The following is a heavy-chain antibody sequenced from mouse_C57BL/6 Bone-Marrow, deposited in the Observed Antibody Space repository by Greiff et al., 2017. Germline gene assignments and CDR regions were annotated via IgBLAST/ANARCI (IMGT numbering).Heavy chain of an antibody. J-gene: IGHJ2*01. D-gene: IGHD5-1-1*01. CDR3: ARHPPHTR. Sequence: DVKLVESGGDLVKPGGSLKLSCAASGFTFSSYGMSWVRQTPDKRLEWVATISSGGSYTYYPDSVKGRFTISSDNAKNTLYLQMSSLKSEDIAMYYCARHPPHTRWGQGTTLTVSS. CDR2: ISSGGSYT. CDR1: GFTFSSYG. V-gene: IGHV5-6*02.